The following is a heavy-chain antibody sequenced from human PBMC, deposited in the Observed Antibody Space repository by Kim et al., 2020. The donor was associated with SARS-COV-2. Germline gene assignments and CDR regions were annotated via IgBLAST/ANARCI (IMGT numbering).Heavy chain of an antibody. CDR2: INGRGDST. CDR1: GFTFSNYA. J-gene: IGHJ4*02. D-gene: IGHD6-13*01. CDR3: AKDIEMGLVRGPGDY. V-gene: IGHV3-23*01. Sequence: GGSLRLSCAASGFTFSNYAMRWVRQAPGKGLEWVSVINGRGDSTYYADSVKGRFTISRDNSKNTVYLQMNSLRAEDTALYYCAKDIEMGLVRGPGDYWGQGTLVTVSS.